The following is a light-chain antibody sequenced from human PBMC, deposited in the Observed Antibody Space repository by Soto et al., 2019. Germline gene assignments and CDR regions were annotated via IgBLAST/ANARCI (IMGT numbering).Light chain of an antibody. CDR1: SSDVGGYNY. Sequence: QSALTQPASVSGSPGQSITISCTGTSSDVGGYNYVSWYQQHPGKAPKLMIYDVSNRPSGVSDRFSGSKSGNTASLTLSGLQAEDEADYYCSSYTRSSTHVVFGGGTKLTVL. CDR3: SSYTRSSTHVV. CDR2: DVS. V-gene: IGLV2-14*01. J-gene: IGLJ2*01.